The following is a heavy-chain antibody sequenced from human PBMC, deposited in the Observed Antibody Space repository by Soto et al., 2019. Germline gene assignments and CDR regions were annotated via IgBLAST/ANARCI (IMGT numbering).Heavy chain of an antibody. CDR3: ARAVILTTKTGLDL. Sequence: QMQLQESGPGLVKPSQTLSLTCTVSGGSIGGGGFYWTWVRLRPGEGLEWIGNIYDSGSAYYNPSLESRISMSIDTSKNQFSLSLTSVTVADTALYYCARAVILTTKTGLDLWGPGTMVAASS. CDR2: IYDSGSA. J-gene: IGHJ3*01. V-gene: IGHV4-31*02. CDR1: GGSIGGGGFY. D-gene: IGHD1-1*01.